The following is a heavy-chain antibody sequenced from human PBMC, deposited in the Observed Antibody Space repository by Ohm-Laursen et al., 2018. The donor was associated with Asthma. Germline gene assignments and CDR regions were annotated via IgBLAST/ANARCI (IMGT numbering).Heavy chain of an antibody. CDR1: GGYIYNHW. CDR2: ISHSGAA. D-gene: IGHD6-19*01. J-gene: IGHJ4*02. CDR3: ARSIGWYSLDL. V-gene: IGHV4-4*02. Sequence: SETLSLTCALSGGYIYNHWWSWVRQPPGKGLEWIAEISHSGAASFNPSLTSRVTISLDKSKTHFSLELPSVTAADTAVYYCARSIGWYSLDLWGQGTLVTVSS.